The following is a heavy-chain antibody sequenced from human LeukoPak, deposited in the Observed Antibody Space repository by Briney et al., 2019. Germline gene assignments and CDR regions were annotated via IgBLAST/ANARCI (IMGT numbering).Heavy chain of an antibody. D-gene: IGHD2-2*01. V-gene: IGHV4-59*01. CDR1: GGSISNYY. CDR2: IYYSGST. J-gene: IGHJ6*04. Sequence: SETLSLTCTVSGGSISNYYWSWVRQPPGKGLEWIGYIYYSGSTNYNPSLKSRVTISVDTSKNQFSLKLSSVTAADTAVYYCARVPAAISYYYYGMDVWGKGTPVTVSS. CDR3: ARVPAAISYYYYGMDV.